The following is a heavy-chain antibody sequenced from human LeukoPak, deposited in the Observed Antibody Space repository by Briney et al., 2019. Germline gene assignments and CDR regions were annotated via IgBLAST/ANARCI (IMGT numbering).Heavy chain of an antibody. CDR2: INPSGGRT. Sequence: ASVKDSCKASGYTFTSHFIHWVRQAPGQGLEWMGIINPSGGRTTYAQKFQGRVTMTRDTSTSTVSMELSSLRSEDTAVYYCAREYLNSGSYFSYFDYWGQGTLVTVSS. D-gene: IGHD1-26*01. CDR1: GYTFTSHF. V-gene: IGHV1-46*01. J-gene: IGHJ4*02. CDR3: AREYLNSGSYFSYFDY.